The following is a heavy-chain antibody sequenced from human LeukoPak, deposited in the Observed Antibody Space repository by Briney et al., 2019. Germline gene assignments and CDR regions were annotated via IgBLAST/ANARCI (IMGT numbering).Heavy chain of an antibody. Sequence: PSETLSLTCAVYGGSFSGYYWSWIRQPPGKGLEWIGEINHSGSTNYNPSLKSRVTISVDTSKNQFSLTLSSVTAADTAVYYCARAGVTTPVDYWGQGTLVTVSS. V-gene: IGHV4-34*01. D-gene: IGHD4-17*01. CDR3: ARAGVTTPVDY. CDR1: GGSFSGYY. J-gene: IGHJ4*02. CDR2: INHSGST.